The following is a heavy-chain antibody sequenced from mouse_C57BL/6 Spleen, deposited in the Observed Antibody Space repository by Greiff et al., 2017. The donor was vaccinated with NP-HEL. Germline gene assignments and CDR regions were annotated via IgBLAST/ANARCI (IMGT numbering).Heavy chain of an antibody. V-gene: IGHV1-80*01. Sequence: VQLQQSGAELVKPGASVKISCKASGYAFSSYWMNWVKQRPGKGLEWIGQIYPGDGDTNYNGKFKGKATLTADKSSSTAYMQLSSLTSEDSAVYFCARGDYYSNPAWFAYWGQGTLVTVSA. J-gene: IGHJ3*01. D-gene: IGHD2-5*01. CDR2: IYPGDGDT. CDR3: ARGDYYSNPAWFAY. CDR1: GYAFSSYW.